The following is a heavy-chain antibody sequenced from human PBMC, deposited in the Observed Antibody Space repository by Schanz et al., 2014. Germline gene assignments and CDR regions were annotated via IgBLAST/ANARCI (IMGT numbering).Heavy chain of an antibody. J-gene: IGHJ4*02. Sequence: QVQLVQSWAEVKGPGASVKVSCKASGYTLSAYSLHWVRQAPGQGLEWMGWITAYNGDTNYALKLQGRVTMTTDTSTSTASMELTSLRSEDTAVYYCARGSPENMIRGELDYWGQGTLVTVSS. CDR2: ITAYNGDT. CDR1: GYTLSAYS. CDR3: ARGSPENMIRGELDY. V-gene: IGHV1-18*01. D-gene: IGHD3-10*01.